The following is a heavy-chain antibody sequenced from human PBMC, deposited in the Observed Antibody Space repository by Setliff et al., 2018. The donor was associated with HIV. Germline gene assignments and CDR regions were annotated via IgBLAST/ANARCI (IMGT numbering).Heavy chain of an antibody. CDR1: GGTFSSYA. D-gene: IGHD3-22*01. CDR2: IIPISGTV. J-gene: IGHJ6*02. CDR3: VIGRDYYDSSGYFLYNYYGMDV. V-gene: IGHV1-69*05. Sequence: SVKVSCKASGGTFSSYAISWVRQAPGQGLEWMGGIIPISGTVNYAQKFWGRVTITTHESTSTAYMEMSSLRSEDTAVYYCVIGRDYYDSSGYFLYNYYGMDVWGQGTTVTVSS.